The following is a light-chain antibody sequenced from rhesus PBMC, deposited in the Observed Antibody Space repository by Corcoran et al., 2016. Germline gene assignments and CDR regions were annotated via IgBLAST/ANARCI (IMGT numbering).Light chain of an antibody. J-gene: IGKJ1*01. V-gene: IGKV1-21*01. CDR1: QGISSW. CDR3: QQYNSAPT. Sequence: DIQMTQSPSSLSASVGDRVTITCRASQGISSWLAWYQQKPGKAPTLLIDKASSLQSGVPSRFRGSGSGTDFTLTISSLQPEDVATYDCQQYNSAPTFGQGTKVEIK. CDR2: KAS.